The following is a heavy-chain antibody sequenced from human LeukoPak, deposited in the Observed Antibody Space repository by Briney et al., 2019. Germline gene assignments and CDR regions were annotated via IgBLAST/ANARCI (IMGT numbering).Heavy chain of an antibody. CDR3: AHRVGDGASWDGGRYDY. V-gene: IGHV2-5*02. Sequence: KASGPTLVEPTETLTLTCTFSGFSLSTSGVGAAWIRQPPGKALEWLAVVYWDNDKRYNPSLKTRLTITKDTSNKQVVLTMTYMGPTDTATYFCAHRVGDGASWDGGRYDYWGQGILATVS. CDR1: GFSLSTSGVG. D-gene: IGHD2-2*01. J-gene: IGHJ4*02. CDR2: VYWDNDK.